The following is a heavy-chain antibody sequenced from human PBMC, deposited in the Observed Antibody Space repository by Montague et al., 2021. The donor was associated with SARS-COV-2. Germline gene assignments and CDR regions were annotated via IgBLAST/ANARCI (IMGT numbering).Heavy chain of an antibody. CDR3: AREYSAPRWFGEYNRYGMDV. V-gene: IGHV3-33*08. D-gene: IGHD3-10*01. Sequence: SLRLSCAASGFTFSSYDMHWVRQAPGKGLEWVAVIWYDGSNQYYGDSVKGRFTIPRDNSKNTLHLQMNSLRAEDTAVYYCAREYSAPRWFGEYNRYGMDVWGQGTTVTVSS. CDR2: IWYDGSNQ. CDR1: GFTFSSYD. J-gene: IGHJ6*02.